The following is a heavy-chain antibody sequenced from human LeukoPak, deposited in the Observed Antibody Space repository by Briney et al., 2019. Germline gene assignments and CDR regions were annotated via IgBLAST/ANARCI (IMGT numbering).Heavy chain of an antibody. D-gene: IGHD6-13*01. V-gene: IGHV3-21*01. CDR3: AGAAAGRLLYDY. CDR2: ISSSSSYI. Sequence: PGGSLRLSCAASGFTFSSYSMNWVRQAPGKGLEWVSSISSSSSYIYYADSVKGRFTISRDNAKNSLYLQMNSPRAEDTAVYYCAGAAAGRLLYDYWGQGTLVTVSS. J-gene: IGHJ4*02. CDR1: GFTFSSYS.